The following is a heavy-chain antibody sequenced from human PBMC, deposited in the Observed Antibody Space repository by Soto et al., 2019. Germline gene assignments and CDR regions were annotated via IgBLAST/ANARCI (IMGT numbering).Heavy chain of an antibody. CDR3: AKDLGGLVYTFDY. D-gene: IGHD6-19*01. J-gene: IGHJ4*02. CDR1: GFPFSSYG. Sequence: QVQLVESGGGVVQPGRSLKLSCAASGFPFSSYGMHWVGQAPGRGLEWVTVISNDGSNKYYADSVKGRFTISRDNSKNTLYLQLNSLRAEDTAVYYCAKDLGGLVYTFDYWGQGTLVTVSS. CDR2: ISNDGSNK. V-gene: IGHV3-30*18.